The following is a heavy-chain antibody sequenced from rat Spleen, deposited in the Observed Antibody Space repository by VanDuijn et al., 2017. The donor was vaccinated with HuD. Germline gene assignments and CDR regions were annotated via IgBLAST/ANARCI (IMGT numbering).Heavy chain of an antibody. Sequence: EVQLVESGGGLVQPGRSLKLSCVASGFTFSRYWMFWIRQAPGKGLEWVSSINTDGGSTYYRDSVKGRFTVSRDDANNTHYLQMDSLRSEETATYYCAIHGGLRNWFDSWGQGTLVTVSS. J-gene: IGHJ3*01. CDR1: GFTFSRYW. D-gene: IGHD1-11*01. CDR3: AIHGGLRNWFDS. V-gene: IGHV5-58*01. CDR2: INTDGGST.